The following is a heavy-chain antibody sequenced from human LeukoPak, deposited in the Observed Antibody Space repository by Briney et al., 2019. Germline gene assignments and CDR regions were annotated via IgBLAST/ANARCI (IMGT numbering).Heavy chain of an antibody. V-gene: IGHV4-38-2*02. CDR3: AREDRDESWYVVVDY. J-gene: IGHJ4*02. D-gene: IGHD6-13*01. Sequence: SETLSLTCTVSGYSISSGYFWGGIRRAPGKGLEWIGSSYPSGSIYYNPSLKSLVTISVDTSKNQFSLKLTSVTAADTAVYYCAREDRDESWYVVVDYWGQGTLVTVSS. CDR1: GYSISSGYF. CDR2: SYPSGSI.